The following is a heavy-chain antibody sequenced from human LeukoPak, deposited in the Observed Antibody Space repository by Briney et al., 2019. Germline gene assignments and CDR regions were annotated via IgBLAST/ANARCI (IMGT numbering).Heavy chain of an antibody. CDR2: IWYDGSNK. CDR3: ASFGPHRHPPY. D-gene: IGHD3-10*01. CDR1: GFTFSSYG. J-gene: IGHJ4*02. V-gene: IGHV3-33*01. Sequence: PGGSLRLSCAASGFTFSSYGMHWVRQAPGKGLEWVAVIWYDGSNKYYADSVKGRFTISRDNSKNTLYLQMNSLRAEDTAVYYCASFGPHRHPPYWGQGTLVTVSS.